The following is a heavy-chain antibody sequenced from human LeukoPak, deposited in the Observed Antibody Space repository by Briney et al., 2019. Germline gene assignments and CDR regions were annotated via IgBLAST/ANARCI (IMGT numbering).Heavy chain of an antibody. CDR1: GFTFSRHA. J-gene: IGHJ4*02. Sequence: AGGSLRLSCAASGFTFSRHAMTWVRQAPGKGLEWVSSTTGSGDTTYYADSVKGRFTISRDSSKNTLYLQMNSLRAADTAVYYCAKGEAYQLVLGDYFDYWGQGTLVTVSS. CDR3: AKGEAYQLVLGDYFDY. V-gene: IGHV3-23*01. D-gene: IGHD2-2*01. CDR2: TTGSGDTT.